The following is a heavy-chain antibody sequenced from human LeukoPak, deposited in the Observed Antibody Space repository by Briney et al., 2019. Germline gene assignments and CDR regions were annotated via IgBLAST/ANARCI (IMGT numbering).Heavy chain of an antibody. CDR3: AKDEDIVVAVAAFY. CDR2: ISGSGGST. CDR1: GFTFSSYA. D-gene: IGHD2-15*01. J-gene: IGHJ4*02. Sequence: PGGSLRLSCAASGFTFSSYAMSWVRQAPGKGLEWVSAISGSGGSTYYADSVKGRFTISRDNSKNTLYLQMNSLRAEDTAVYYCAKDEDIVVAVAAFYWGQGTLVTVSS. V-gene: IGHV3-23*01.